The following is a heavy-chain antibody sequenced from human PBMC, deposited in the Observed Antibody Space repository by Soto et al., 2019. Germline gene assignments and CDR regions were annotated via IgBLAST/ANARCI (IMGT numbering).Heavy chain of an antibody. CDR3: AKERSSGWTDTFDY. D-gene: IGHD6-19*01. J-gene: IGHJ4*02. Sequence: EVQLLGSGGGLVQPGGSLRLSCAASGFTFSNYAMSWVRQAPGKGLEWVSRISGSAASAYYADSVKGRFTISRDNSKNTLYLQMYSLRAEDTAVYYCAKERSSGWTDTFDYWGQGSLVTVSS. CDR2: ISGSAASA. V-gene: IGHV3-23*01. CDR1: GFTFSNYA.